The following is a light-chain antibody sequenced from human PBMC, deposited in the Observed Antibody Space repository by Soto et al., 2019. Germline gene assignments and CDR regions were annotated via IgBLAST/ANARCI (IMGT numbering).Light chain of an antibody. V-gene: IGKV3-15*01. CDR1: QSVSSN. CDR2: GAS. J-gene: IGKJ2*01. Sequence: EIVMTQSPATLSVSPGERATLSCRASQSVSSNLAWYQQKPGQAPRLLIYGASTRATGIPARFSGSGSGTEFTLTINSLQSEDFAVYYCQQYNNWPPYTFGQGTQLEIK. CDR3: QQYNNWPPYT.